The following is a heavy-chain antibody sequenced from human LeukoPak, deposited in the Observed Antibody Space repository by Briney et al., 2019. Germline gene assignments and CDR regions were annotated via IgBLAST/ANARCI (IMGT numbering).Heavy chain of an antibody. J-gene: IGHJ1*01. Sequence: GGSLRLSCAASGFTFSSYAMSWVRQAPGKGLEWVSAISGSGGSTYYADSVKGRFTISRDNSKNTLYLQMNSLRAEDTAVYYCAIQKADLITMVRGIIAFWGQGTLVTVSS. CDR1: GFTFSSYA. CDR2: ISGSGGST. V-gene: IGHV3-23*01. CDR3: AIQKADLITMVRGIIAF. D-gene: IGHD3-10*01.